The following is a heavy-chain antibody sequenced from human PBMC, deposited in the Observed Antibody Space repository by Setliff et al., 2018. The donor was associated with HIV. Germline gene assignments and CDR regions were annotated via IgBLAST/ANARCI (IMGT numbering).Heavy chain of an antibody. CDR1: GGTFSSFA. CDR3: ARDHHSGSDWSRLGAFDI. D-gene: IGHD1-26*01. CDR2: IIPVFGTT. V-gene: IGHV1-69*13. Sequence: ASVKVSCKASGGTFSSFAINWVRQAPGQGLEWVGGIIPVFGTTSYGHHFQGRVAITADASTSTAYLDLYSLRSEDTAVYYCARDHHSGSDWSRLGAFDIWGQGTVVT. J-gene: IGHJ3*02.